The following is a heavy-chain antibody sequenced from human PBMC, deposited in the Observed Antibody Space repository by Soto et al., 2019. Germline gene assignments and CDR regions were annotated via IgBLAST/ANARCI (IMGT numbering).Heavy chain of an antibody. CDR3: AASLTIFGVVPSPFDY. CDR2: ISAYHGNT. J-gene: IGHJ4*02. V-gene: IGHV1-18*04. D-gene: IGHD3-3*01. Sequence: ASVKVSCKASGYTFTSYGISWVRQAPGQGLEWMGWISAYHGNTNYAQKLQVRVTMTTDTSTKTAYMELRSLRSDDTTVYYCAASLTIFGVVPSPFDYWGQGTLVTVSS. CDR1: GYTFTSYG.